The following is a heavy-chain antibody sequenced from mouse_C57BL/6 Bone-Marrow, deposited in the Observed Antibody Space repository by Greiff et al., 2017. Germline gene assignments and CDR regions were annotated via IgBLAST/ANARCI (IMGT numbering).Heavy chain of an antibody. CDR2: IHPNSGST. CDR3: ARGPGCYDVTSFAY. D-gene: IGHD1-1*02. V-gene: IGHV1-64*01. Sequence: QVQLQQPGAELVKPGASVKLSCKASGYTFTSYWMHWVKQRPGQGLEWIGMIHPNSGSTNYNEKFKSKATLTVDKSSSTAYMQLSSLTSEDSAVYYCARGPGCYDVTSFAYWGQGTLVTVSA. J-gene: IGHJ3*01. CDR1: GYTFTSYW.